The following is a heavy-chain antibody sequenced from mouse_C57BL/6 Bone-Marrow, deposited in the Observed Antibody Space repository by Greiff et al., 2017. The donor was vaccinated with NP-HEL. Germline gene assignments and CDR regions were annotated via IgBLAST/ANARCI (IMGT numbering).Heavy chain of an antibody. CDR1: GYTFTDYN. V-gene: IGHV1-18*01. D-gene: IGHD1-1*01. J-gene: IGHJ4*01. Sequence: VQLQQSGPELVKPGASVKISCKASGYTFTDYNMDWVKQSHGKSLEWIGDINPNNGGTIYNQKFKGKATLTVDKSSSTAYMELRSLTSEDTAVYYGARSRNYGSYYAMDYWGQGTSVTVSS. CDR3: ARSRNYGSYYAMDY. CDR2: INPNNGGT.